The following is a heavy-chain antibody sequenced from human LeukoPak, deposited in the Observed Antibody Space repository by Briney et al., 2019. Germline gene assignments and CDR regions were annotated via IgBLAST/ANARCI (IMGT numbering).Heavy chain of an antibody. V-gene: IGHV3-9*01. CDR3: AKGRYCSSTSCFFDY. CDR2: ISWNSGSI. D-gene: IGHD2-2*01. CDR1: GLTFDDYA. J-gene: IGHJ4*02. Sequence: GGSLRLSCAASGLTFDDYAMHWVRQAPGKGLEWVSGISWNSGSIGYADSVKGRFTISRDNAKNSLYLQMNSLRAEDTALYYCAKGRYCSSTSCFFDYWGQGTLVTVSS.